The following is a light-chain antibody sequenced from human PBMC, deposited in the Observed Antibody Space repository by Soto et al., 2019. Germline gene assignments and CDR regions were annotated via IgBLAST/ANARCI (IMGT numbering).Light chain of an antibody. CDR3: GTWDSSLSAGGV. CDR1: SSDVGGYSY. J-gene: IGLJ1*01. Sequence: ALTQPASVSGSPGQSITISCTGTSSDVGGYSYVSWYQQHPGKAPKLMICDVSNRPSGVPNRFSGSKSGTTATLTITELQTGDEADYYCGTWDSSLSAGGVFGTGTKVTVL. V-gene: IGLV2-14*01. CDR2: DVS.